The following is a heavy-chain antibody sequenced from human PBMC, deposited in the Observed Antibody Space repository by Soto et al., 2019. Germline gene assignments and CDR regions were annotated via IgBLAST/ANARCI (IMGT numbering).Heavy chain of an antibody. Sequence: GGSLRLSCAASGFTVSSNYMSWVRQAPGKGLEWVSVIYSGGSTYYADSVKGRFTISRDNSKNTLYLQMNSLRAEDTAVYYCARDSLLLRYDAYYYGMDVWGQGTTVTVSS. CDR1: GFTVSSNY. V-gene: IGHV3-53*01. J-gene: IGHJ6*02. D-gene: IGHD3-9*01. CDR3: ARDSLLLRYDAYYYGMDV. CDR2: IYSGGST.